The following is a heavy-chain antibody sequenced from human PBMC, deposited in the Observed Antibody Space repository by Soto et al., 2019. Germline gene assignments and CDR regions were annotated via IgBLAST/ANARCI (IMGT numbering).Heavy chain of an antibody. J-gene: IGHJ3*02. CDR1: GYSFTSYW. V-gene: IGHV5-51*01. CDR2: IYPGDSDT. Sequence: GESLKISCKGSGYSFTSYWIGWVRQMPGKGLEWMGIIYPGDSDTRYSPSFQGQVTISADKSISTAYLQWSSLKASDTAMYYCARRGAGFGDYIWGSYRYAFDIWGQGTMVTVSS. CDR3: ARRGAGFGDYIWGSYRYAFDI. D-gene: IGHD3-16*02.